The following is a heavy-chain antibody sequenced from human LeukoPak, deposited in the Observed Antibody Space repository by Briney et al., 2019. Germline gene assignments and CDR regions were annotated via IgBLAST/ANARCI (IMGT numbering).Heavy chain of an antibody. J-gene: IGHJ5*02. V-gene: IGHV3-74*01. CDR1: GFTFNSYW. CDR3: ARGYGDWFDP. Sequence: GGSLRLSCAASGFTFNSYWMHWVRQAPGKGLVWVSRINSDESRTAYADSVKGRFSISRDNAKNTLYLQMNSLRAEDTAVYYCARGYGDWFDPWGQGTLVTVSS. CDR2: INSDESRT. D-gene: IGHD4-17*01.